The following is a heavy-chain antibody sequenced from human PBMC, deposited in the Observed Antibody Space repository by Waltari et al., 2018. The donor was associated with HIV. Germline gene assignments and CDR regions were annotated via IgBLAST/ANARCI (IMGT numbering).Heavy chain of an antibody. D-gene: IGHD2-21*01. V-gene: IGHV3-33*01. CDR3: ARDILAYCGGDCYSGVDY. J-gene: IGHJ4*02. CDR2: IWYDGSNK. Sequence: QVQLVESGGGVVQPGRSLRLSCAASGFTFSSYGMHWVRQAPGKGLEWVAVIWYDGSNKYYADSVKGRFTISRDNSKNTLYLQMNSLRAEDTAVYYCARDILAYCGGDCYSGVDYWGQGTLVTVSS. CDR1: GFTFSSYG.